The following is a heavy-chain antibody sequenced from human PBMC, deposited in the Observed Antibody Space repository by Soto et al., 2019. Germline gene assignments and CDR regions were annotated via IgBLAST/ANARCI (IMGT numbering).Heavy chain of an antibody. CDR1: GGTFSSNP. D-gene: IGHD1-26*01. J-gene: IGHJ6*02. CDR3: ARVGHITNYGMAV. CDR2: IIPFFGTS. Sequence: QVQLVQSGAEVKKPGSSVKVSCEASGGTFSSNPINWVRQAPGQGLEWMGGIIPFFGTSNYAQKFQGRVTITADDSTSTAYMDLSSLRSEDTAVYYCARVGHITNYGMAVWGQGTTVTVSS. V-gene: IGHV1-69*01.